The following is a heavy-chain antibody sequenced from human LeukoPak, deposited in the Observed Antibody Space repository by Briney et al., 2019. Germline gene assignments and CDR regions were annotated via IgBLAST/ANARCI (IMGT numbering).Heavy chain of an antibody. Sequence: PSETLSLTCTVSGGSISSGDYYWSWIRQPPGKGLEWIGYIYYSGSTYYNPSLKSRVTISVDTSKNQFSLKLSSVTAADTAVYYCARGNWEVITPDYWGQGTLVTVSS. J-gene: IGHJ4*02. CDR2: IYYSGST. D-gene: IGHD3-22*01. CDR3: ARGNWEVITPDY. CDR1: GGSISSGDYY. V-gene: IGHV4-30-4*01.